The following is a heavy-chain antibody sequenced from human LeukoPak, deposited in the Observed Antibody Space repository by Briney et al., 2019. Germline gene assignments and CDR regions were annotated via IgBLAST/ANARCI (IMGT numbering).Heavy chain of an antibody. CDR2: INPNSGGT. Sequence: ASVKVSCKASGYTFTGYYMHWVRQSPGQGLEWMGWINPNSGGTNYAQKFQGRVTMTRDTSISTAYMELSRLRSDDTAVYYCAREEDTAMVPFDYWGQGTLVTASS. CDR3: AREEDTAMVPFDY. J-gene: IGHJ4*02. CDR1: GYTFTGYY. D-gene: IGHD5-18*01. V-gene: IGHV1-2*02.